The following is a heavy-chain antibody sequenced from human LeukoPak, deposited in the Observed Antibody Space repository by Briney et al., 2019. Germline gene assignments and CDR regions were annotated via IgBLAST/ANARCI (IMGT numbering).Heavy chain of an antibody. CDR3: ARLRCSGGSCYLLWGRQPAFDY. CDR2: INHSGST. V-gene: IGHV4-34*01. J-gene: IGHJ4*02. CDR1: GGSFSGYY. D-gene: IGHD2-15*01. Sequence: SETLSLTCAVYGGSFSGYYWSWIRQPPGKGLEWIGEINHSGSTNYNPSLKSRVTISVDTSKNQFSLKLSSVTAADMAVYYCARLRCSGGSCYLLWGRQPAFDYWGQGTLVTVSS.